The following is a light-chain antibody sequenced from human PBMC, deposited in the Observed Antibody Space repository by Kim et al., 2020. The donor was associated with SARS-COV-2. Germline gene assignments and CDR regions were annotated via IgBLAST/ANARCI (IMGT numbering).Light chain of an antibody. V-gene: IGKV3-11*01. CDR2: DAS. CDR1: QSVSRY. Sequence: EIVFTQSPAALSLSPGERATLSCRASQSVSRYLAWYQQKPGQAPRLLIYDASNRATGIPARFSGSGSGTDFTLTISSLEPEDFAVYYCQQRSDWPLTFGGGTKVDIK. CDR3: QQRSDWPLT. J-gene: IGKJ4*01.